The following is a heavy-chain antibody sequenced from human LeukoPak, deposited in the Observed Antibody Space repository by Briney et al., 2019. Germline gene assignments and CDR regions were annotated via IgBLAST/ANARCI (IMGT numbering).Heavy chain of an antibody. CDR2: IYHSGST. V-gene: IGHV4-4*02. J-gene: IGHJ4*02. D-gene: IGHD3-10*01. CDR3: ARGQYYGSGRFDY. CDR1: GGSISSSNW. Sequence: SETLSLTCAVSGGSISSSNWWSWVRRPPGKGLEWIGEIYHSGSTNYNPSLKSRVTISVDKSKNQFSLKLSSVTAADTAVYYCARGQYYGSGRFDYWGQGTLVTVSS.